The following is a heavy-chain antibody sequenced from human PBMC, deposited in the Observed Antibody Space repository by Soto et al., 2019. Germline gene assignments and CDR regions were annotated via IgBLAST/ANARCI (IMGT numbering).Heavy chain of an antibody. D-gene: IGHD3-16*01. CDR2: IIPVFGTA. CDR3: ARGGNDFPH. J-gene: IGHJ1*01. V-gene: IGHV1-69*13. CDR1: GGTFSSYA. Sequence: SVKVSCKASGGTFSSYAISWVRQAPGQGLECMGGIIPVFGTANYAQKFQGRVTINADESTSTVYMELSSLRSEDTAVYYCARGGNDFPHWGQGTLVTVSS.